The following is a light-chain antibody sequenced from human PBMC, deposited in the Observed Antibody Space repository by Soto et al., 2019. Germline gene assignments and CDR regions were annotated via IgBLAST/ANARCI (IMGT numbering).Light chain of an antibody. Sequence: EMVLTQSPGTLSLSPGERVTLSCRASQNIGSNLAWYQQKFGQAPRLLIYGASTRVTGIPARISGSGSGTEFTLTITSLQSEDFGVYHCQQYHNWWTFGQGTKVYIK. CDR3: QQYHNWWT. CDR2: GAS. CDR1: QNIGSN. V-gene: IGKV3-15*01. J-gene: IGKJ1*01.